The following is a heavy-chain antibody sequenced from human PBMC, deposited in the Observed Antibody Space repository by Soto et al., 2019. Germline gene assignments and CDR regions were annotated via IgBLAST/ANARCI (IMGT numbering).Heavy chain of an antibody. Sequence: SETLSLTCAVYGVSFSGYYWTWIRQPPGTGLEWIGTSYYNGNAYYNPSLRSRVAMSVDTSKNQFSLKLISVTAADTAVYYCARHFVAVVIKGWGYWGQGTLVTVSS. CDR3: ARHFVAVVIKGWGY. CDR2: SYYNGNA. J-gene: IGHJ4*02. V-gene: IGHV4-34*01. CDR1: GVSFSGYY. D-gene: IGHD3-22*01.